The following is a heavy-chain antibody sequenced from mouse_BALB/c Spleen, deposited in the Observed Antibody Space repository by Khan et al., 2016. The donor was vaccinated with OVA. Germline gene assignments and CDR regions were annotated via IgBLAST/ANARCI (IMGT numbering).Heavy chain of an antibody. V-gene: IGHV3-2*02. CDR2: ISYSGNT. CDR3: ARVYGGDFDY. Sequence: EVQLQESGPGLVKPSQSLSLTCTVTGYSIASDYAWNWIRQFPGNKLEWMGFISYSGNTNYNPSLKSRISITRDTSKNQFFLQLNSVTSEDTATYYCARVYGGDFDYWSQGTTLTVSS. CDR1: GYSIASDYA. D-gene: IGHD1-1*01. J-gene: IGHJ2*01.